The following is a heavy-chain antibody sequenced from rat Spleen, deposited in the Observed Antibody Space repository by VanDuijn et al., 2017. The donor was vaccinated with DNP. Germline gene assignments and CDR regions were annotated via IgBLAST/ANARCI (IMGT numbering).Heavy chain of an antibody. CDR3: ASYYYDGYYAMDA. CDR1: GYSITRNY. D-gene: IGHD1-12*02. Sequence: EVQLQESGPGLVKPSQSLSLTCSVTGYSITRNYWGWIRKLPGNKMEWIGHISYSGTTSYNPSLKSRISITRDTSKNQFFLQLNSVTTEDTATYYCASYYYDGYYAMDAWGQGTSVTVSS. V-gene: IGHV3-1*01. J-gene: IGHJ4*01. CDR2: ISYSGTT.